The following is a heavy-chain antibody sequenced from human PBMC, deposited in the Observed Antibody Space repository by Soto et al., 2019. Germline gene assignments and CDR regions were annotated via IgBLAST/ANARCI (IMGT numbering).Heavy chain of an antibody. D-gene: IGHD3-22*01. V-gene: IGHV3-23*01. CDR2: ISASGGGT. Sequence: GGSLRLSCTASGFTFSSYAMSWVRQAPGKGLEWVSLISASGGGTHYADSVKGRFTISRDNTKNSLYLQMNSLRAEDTAVYYCARGDYHDTSGPFSDAFDVWGQGTMVTVSS. CDR1: GFTFSSYA. J-gene: IGHJ3*01. CDR3: ARGDYHDTSGPFSDAFDV.